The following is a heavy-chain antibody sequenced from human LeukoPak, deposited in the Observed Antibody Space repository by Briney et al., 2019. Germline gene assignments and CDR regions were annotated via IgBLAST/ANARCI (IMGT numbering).Heavy chain of an antibody. J-gene: IGHJ4*02. CDR1: GYTFTGYY. V-gene: IGHV1-2*04. D-gene: IGHD3-3*01. Sequence: ASVKVSCKASGYTFTGYYMHWVRQAPGQGLEWMGWINPNSGGTNYAQKFQGWVTMTRDTSISTAYMELSRLRSDDTAVYYCARGRRSRFWSGYLSPNFDYWGLGTLVTVSS. CDR3: ARGRRSRFWSGYLSPNFDY. CDR2: INPNSGGT.